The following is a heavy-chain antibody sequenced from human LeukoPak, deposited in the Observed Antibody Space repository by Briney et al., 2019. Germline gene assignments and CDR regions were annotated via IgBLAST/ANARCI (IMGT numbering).Heavy chain of an antibody. CDR1: GFTFSSYS. Sequence: GGSLRLSCAASGFTFSSYSMNWVRQAPGKGLEWVSYISSSSSTIYYADSVKGRFTISRDNAKNSLYLQMNSLRAEDTAVYYCARDGYYYDSSGLDIWGQGTMVTVSS. V-gene: IGHV3-48*01. CDR3: ARDGYYYDSSGLDI. D-gene: IGHD3-22*01. CDR2: ISSSSSTI. J-gene: IGHJ3*02.